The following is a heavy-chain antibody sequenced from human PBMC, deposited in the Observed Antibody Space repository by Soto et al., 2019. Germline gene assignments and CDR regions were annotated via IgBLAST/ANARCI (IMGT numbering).Heavy chain of an antibody. J-gene: IGHJ6*02. CDR2: IIPIFGTA. CDR3: ARGKTTVTTPFGYYYGMDV. V-gene: IGHV1-69*13. CDR1: GGTFSSYA. D-gene: IGHD4-4*01. Sequence: SVKVSCKASGGTFSSYAISWVRQAPGQGLEWMGGIIPIFGTANYAQRFQGRVTITADESTSTAYMELSSLRSEDTAVYYCARGKTTVTTPFGYYYGMDVWGQGTTVTVSS.